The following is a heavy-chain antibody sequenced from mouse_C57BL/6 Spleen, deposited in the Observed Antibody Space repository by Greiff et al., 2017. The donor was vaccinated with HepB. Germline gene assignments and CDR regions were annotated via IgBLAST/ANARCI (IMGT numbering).Heavy chain of an antibody. D-gene: IGHD1-1*01. CDR2: INPSNGGT. J-gene: IGHJ2*01. CDR1: GYTFTSYW. Sequence: QVQLQQPGPELVKPGASVKLSCKASGYTFTSYWMHWVKQRPGQGLEWIGNINPSNGGTNYNEKFKSKATLTVDKSSSTAYMQLSSLTSEDSAVYYCARSAKAYYGSSYELDYWGQGTTLTVSS. CDR3: ARSAKAYYGSSYELDY. V-gene: IGHV1-53*01.